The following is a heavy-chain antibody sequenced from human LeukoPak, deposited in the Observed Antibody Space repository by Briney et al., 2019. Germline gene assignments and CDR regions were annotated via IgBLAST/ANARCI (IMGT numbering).Heavy chain of an antibody. D-gene: IGHD2-2*01. J-gene: IGHJ3*02. Sequence: SETLSLTCTVSGGSISSYYWSWIRQPAGKGLEWIGRIYTSGSTNYNPSLKSRVTMSVDMSKNQFSLKLSSVTAADTAVYYCARHFTPSGRYCSSTSCYNAFDIWGQGTMVTVSS. CDR2: IYTSGST. V-gene: IGHV4-4*07. CDR1: GGSISSYY. CDR3: ARHFTPSGRYCSSTSCYNAFDI.